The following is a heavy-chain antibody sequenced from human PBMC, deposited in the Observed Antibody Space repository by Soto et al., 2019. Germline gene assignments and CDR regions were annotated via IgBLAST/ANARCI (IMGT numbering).Heavy chain of an antibody. D-gene: IGHD4-17*01. V-gene: IGHV3-23*01. CDR2: ISGPGDTT. CDR1: GFTFSSYA. J-gene: IGHJ4*02. CDR3: AKDVKTTVVRAYDY. Sequence: EVQLLESGGGLVQPGGSLRLSCAASGFTFSSYAMTWVRQAPGKGLEWVSVISGPGDTTYYADSVKGRFTISRDNFKNTVYLQMNSLRAEDTAVYHCAKDVKTTVVRAYDYWGQGTLVTVSS.